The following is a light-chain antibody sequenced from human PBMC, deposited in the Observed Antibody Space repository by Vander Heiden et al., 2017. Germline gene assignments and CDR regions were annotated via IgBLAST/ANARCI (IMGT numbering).Light chain of an antibody. J-gene: IGKJ5*01. V-gene: IGKV3-11*01. CDR1: QSVSSY. CDR3: QQRSNWPRIT. CDR2: DAS. Sequence: EIVLTLSPATLALSPGERATLSCRASQSVSSYLAWYQQQPGQAPRLLIYDASNRATGIPARFSGSGSGTDFTLTISSLEPEDSAVYYCQQRSNWPRITFGQGTRLEIK.